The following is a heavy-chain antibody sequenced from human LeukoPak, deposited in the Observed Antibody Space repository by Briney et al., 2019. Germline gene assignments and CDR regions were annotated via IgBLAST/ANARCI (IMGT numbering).Heavy chain of an antibody. CDR3: ARDKDGYNTFDY. D-gene: IGHD5-24*01. Sequence: GGSLRLSCAAFGFTFDDYGMSWVRQAPGKGLEWVSGINWNGGSTGYADSVKGRFTISRDNAKNSLYLQMNSLRAEDTALYYCARDKDGYNTFDYWGQGTLVTVSS. J-gene: IGHJ4*02. V-gene: IGHV3-20*04. CDR2: INWNGGST. CDR1: GFTFDDYG.